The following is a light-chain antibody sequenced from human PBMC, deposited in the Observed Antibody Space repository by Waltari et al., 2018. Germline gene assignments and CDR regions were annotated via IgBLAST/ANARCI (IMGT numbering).Light chain of an antibody. V-gene: IGLV2-18*02. CDR3: SSYTSSSTPYV. J-gene: IGLJ1*01. CDR2: EVS. Sequence: QSALTQPPSVSGSPGQSVTISFTGTSSDVGSYNRVSWHQQPPGTAPKLMIYEVSNRPSGVPDRFSGSKSGNTASLTISGLQAEDEADYYCSSYTSSSTPYVFGTGTKVTVL. CDR1: SSDVGSYNR.